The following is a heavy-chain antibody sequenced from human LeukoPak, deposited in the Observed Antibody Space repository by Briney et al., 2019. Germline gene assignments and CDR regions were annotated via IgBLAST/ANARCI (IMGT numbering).Heavy chain of an antibody. CDR2: IRHDESKT. V-gene: IGHV3-30*02. D-gene: IGHD2-15*01. CDR1: GFTFSSYG. J-gene: IGHJ4*02. Sequence: GGSLRLSCAASGFTFSSYGMHWVRQAPGKGLEWVAFIRHDESKTYFGDSVKGRFTISRDNSKNTLYLQMNSLRAEDTAVYYCWAAVTDYWGQGTLVTVSS. CDR3: WAAVTDY.